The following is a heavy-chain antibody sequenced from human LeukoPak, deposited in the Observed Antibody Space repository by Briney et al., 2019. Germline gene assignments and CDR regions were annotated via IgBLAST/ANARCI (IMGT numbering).Heavy chain of an antibody. CDR3: ASVPPPLYEGATSYLDY. V-gene: IGHV1-18*01. CDR2: ISAYNGNT. CDR1: GYTFTSYG. J-gene: IGHJ4*02. D-gene: IGHD1-26*01. Sequence: ASVKVSCKASGYTFTSYGISWVRQAPGQGLEWMGWISAYNGNTNYAQKLQGRVTMTTDTSTSTAYMELRSLRSDDTAVYYCASVPPPLYEGATSYLDYWGQGTLVTVSS.